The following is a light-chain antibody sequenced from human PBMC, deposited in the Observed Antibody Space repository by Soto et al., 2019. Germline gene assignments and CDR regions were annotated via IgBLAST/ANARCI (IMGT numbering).Light chain of an antibody. J-gene: IGLJ1*01. CDR1: SSDVGGYNY. V-gene: IGLV2-11*01. Sequence: QSVLTQPRAVSGSPGHSVTISCTETSSDVGGYNYVSWYQQHPGKAPKLMIYDVSKRPSGVPDRFSGSKPGNTASLTISGLQAEDEADYYCCSYAGSYPYVFGTGTKVTVL. CDR2: DVS. CDR3: CSYAGSYPYV.